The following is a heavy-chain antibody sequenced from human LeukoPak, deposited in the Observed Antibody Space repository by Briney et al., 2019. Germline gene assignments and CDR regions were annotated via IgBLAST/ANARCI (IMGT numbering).Heavy chain of an antibody. J-gene: IGHJ4*02. CDR1: GFTFSSYA. CDR2: INGSGGST. CDR3: ARGGPAAGRFDY. D-gene: IGHD6-13*01. Sequence: PGGSLRLSCAASGFTFSSYAMSWVRQAPGKGLEWVSDINGSGGSTYYADSVKGRFTISRDNSKNTLYLQMNSLRAEDTAVYYCARGGPAAGRFDYWGQGTLVTVSS. V-gene: IGHV3-23*01.